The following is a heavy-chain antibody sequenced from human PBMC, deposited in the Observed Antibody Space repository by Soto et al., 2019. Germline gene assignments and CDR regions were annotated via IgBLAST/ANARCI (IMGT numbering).Heavy chain of an antibody. D-gene: IGHD2-15*01. CDR3: ARSRGDCSGGSCYPRVRFDP. Sequence: GASVKVSCKASGYTFTSYDINLVRQATGQWLEWMGWMNPNSGNTGYAQKFQGRVTMTRNTSTSTAYMELSSLRSEDTAVYYCARSRGDCSGGSCYPRVRFDPWGQGTLVTVSS. CDR1: GYTFTSYD. J-gene: IGHJ5*02. V-gene: IGHV1-8*01. CDR2: MNPNSGNT.